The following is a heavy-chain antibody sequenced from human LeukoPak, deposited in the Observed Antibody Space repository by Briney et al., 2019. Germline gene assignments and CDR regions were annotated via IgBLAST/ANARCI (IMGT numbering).Heavy chain of an antibody. J-gene: IGHJ5*02. V-gene: IGHV3-9*01. CDR2: ISWNSGSI. CDR1: GFTFDDYA. D-gene: IGHD1-26*01. Sequence: QTGGSLRLSCAASGFTFDDYAMHWVRQAPGKGLEWVSGISWNSGSIGYADSVKGQFTISRDNAKNSLYLQMNSLRADDTAVYYCARVEKKLIVGSTNHWFDPWGQGTLVTVSS. CDR3: ARVEKKLIVGSTNHWFDP.